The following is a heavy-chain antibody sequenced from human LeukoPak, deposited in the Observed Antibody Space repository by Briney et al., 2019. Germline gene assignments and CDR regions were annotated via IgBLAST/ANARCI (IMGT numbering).Heavy chain of an antibody. V-gene: IGHV3-7*01. CDR3: ARASYYDFWSGYNFDY. J-gene: IGHJ4*02. Sequence: GGSLRLSCAASGFTFSSYWMGWVRQAPGKGLEWVANIKQDGSEKYYVDSVKGRFTISRDNAKNSLYLQMNSLRAEDTAVYYCARASYYDFWSGYNFDYWGQGTLVTVSS. CDR1: GFTFSSYW. D-gene: IGHD3-3*01. CDR2: IKQDGSEK.